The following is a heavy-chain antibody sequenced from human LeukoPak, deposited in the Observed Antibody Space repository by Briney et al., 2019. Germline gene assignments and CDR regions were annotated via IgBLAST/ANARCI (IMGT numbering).Heavy chain of an antibody. J-gene: IGHJ4*02. CDR1: GYTFTSYD. Sequence: GASVKVSCKASGYTFTSYDINWVRQATGQGLEWMGWMNPNSGNTGYAQKFQGRVTITRNTSISTAYMELTSLRSEDTAVYYCARGLLWFGELLHDYWGQGTLVTVSS. D-gene: IGHD3-10*01. CDR3: ARGLLWFGELLHDY. CDR2: MNPNSGNT. V-gene: IGHV1-8*03.